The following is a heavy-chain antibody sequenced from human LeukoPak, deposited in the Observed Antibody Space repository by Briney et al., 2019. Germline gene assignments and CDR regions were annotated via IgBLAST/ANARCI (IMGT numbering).Heavy chain of an antibody. CDR3: ASYGDYYYGMDV. CDR2: INAGNGNT. V-gene: IGHV1-3*01. Sequence: ASVKVSCKASGYTFTSYAMHWVRQAPGQRLEWMGWINAGNGNTKYSQKFQGRVTNTRDTSASTAYMELSSLRSEDTAVYYCASYGDYYYGMDVWGQGTTVTVSS. J-gene: IGHJ6*02. D-gene: IGHD4-17*01. CDR1: GYTFTSYA.